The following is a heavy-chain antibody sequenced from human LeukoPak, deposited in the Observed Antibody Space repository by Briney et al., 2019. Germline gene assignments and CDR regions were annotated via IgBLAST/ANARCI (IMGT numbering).Heavy chain of an antibody. V-gene: IGHV3-21*01. CDR2: ISSSSSYI. J-gene: IGHJ5*02. CDR1: GFTFSSYS. CDR3: ARDSSGYFHWFDP. Sequence: GGSLRLSCAASGFTFSSYSMNWVRQAPGKGLEWVSSISSSSSYIYYADSVKGRFTISRDNAKNSLYLQMNSLRAEDTAVYYCARDSSGYFHWFDPWGQGTLVTVSS. D-gene: IGHD3-22*01.